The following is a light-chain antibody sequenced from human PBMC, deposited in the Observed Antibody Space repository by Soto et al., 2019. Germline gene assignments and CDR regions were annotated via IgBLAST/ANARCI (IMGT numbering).Light chain of an antibody. CDR1: SGHSSYA. Sequence: QLVLTQSPSASASLGASVKLTCTLSSGHSSYAIAWHQQQPQKGPRYLMKLNSDGSHSKGDGIPDRFSGSSSGAERYLTSSSLQSEDEADYYSQTWGSGTVVFGGGTKLTVL. CDR3: QTWGSGTVV. J-gene: IGLJ2*01. V-gene: IGLV4-69*01. CDR2: LNSDGSH.